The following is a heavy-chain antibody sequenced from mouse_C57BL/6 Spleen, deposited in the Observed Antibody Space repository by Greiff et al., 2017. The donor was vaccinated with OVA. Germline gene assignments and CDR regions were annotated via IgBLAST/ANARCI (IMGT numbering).Heavy chain of an antibody. CDR1: GYSITSGYY. Sequence: VQLKESGPGLVKPSQSLSLTCSVTGYSITSGYYWNWIRQFPGNKLEWMGYISYDGSNNYNPSLKNRTSITRDPSKNQFFLKLNSVTTEDTATYYCARRGYAAMDYWGQGTSVTVSS. D-gene: IGHD2-2*01. V-gene: IGHV3-6*01. CDR3: ARRGYAAMDY. J-gene: IGHJ4*01. CDR2: ISYDGSN.